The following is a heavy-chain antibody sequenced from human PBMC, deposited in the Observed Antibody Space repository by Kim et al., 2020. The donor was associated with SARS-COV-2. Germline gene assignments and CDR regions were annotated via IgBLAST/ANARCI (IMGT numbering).Heavy chain of an antibody. V-gene: IGHV1-2*04. CDR1: GYTFTGYY. CDR2: INPNSGGT. D-gene: IGHD1-26*01. J-gene: IGHJ4*02. CDR3: ARSSGGSYPSFDY. Sequence: ASVKVSCKASGYTFTGYYMHWVRQAPGQGLEWMGWINPNSGGTNYAQKFQGWVTMTRDTSISTAYMELSRLRSDDTAVYYCARSSGGSYPSFDYWGQGTLVTVSS.